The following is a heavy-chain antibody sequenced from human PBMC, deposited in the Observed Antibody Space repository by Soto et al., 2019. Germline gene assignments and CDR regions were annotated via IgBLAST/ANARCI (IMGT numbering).Heavy chain of an antibody. CDR2: ISSSSSTI. V-gene: IGHV3-48*01. J-gene: IGHJ5*02. CDR1: GFTFSSYS. Sequence: GGSLRLPCAASGFTFSSYSMNWVRQAPGKGLEWVSYISSSSSTIYYADSVKGRFTISRDNAKNSLYLQMNSLRAEDTAVYYCARAAWYNWNDVSWFDPWGQGTLIIVSS. CDR3: ARAAWYNWNDVSWFDP. D-gene: IGHD1-1*01.